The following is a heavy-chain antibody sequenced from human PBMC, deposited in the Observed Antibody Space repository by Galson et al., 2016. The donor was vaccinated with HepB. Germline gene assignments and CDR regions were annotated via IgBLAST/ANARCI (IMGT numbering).Heavy chain of an antibody. CDR1: GFTFDSYA. CDR3: AKDDTRSWFDS. D-gene: IGHD2-2*01. CDR2: ISYDGSKK. V-gene: IGHV3-30-3*02. Sequence: SLRLSCAASGFTFDSYALHWVRQAPGKGLEWLALISYDGSKKYYADSVKGRFTISRDNAKNTLYLQMHSLRADDTAVSYCAKDDTRSWFDSWGQGTLVTVSS. J-gene: IGHJ5*01.